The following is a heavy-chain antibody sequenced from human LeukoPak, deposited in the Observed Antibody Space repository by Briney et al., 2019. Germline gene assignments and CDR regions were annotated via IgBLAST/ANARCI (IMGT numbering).Heavy chain of an antibody. D-gene: IGHD2-2*01. J-gene: IGHJ5*02. Sequence: PGGSLRLSCAASGFTFDDYGMSWVRQAPGKGLEWVSGINWNGGSTGYADSVKGRFTISRDNAKNSLYLQMNSLRAEDTALYYCARRSSTSCCTGGNWFDPWGQGTLVTVSS. CDR1: GFTFDDYG. CDR2: INWNGGST. V-gene: IGHV3-20*04. CDR3: ARRSSTSCCTGGNWFDP.